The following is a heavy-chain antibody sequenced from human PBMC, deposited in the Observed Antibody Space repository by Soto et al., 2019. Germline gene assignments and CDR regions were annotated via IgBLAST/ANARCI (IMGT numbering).Heavy chain of an antibody. CDR3: GRSGWYIGALDI. Sequence: EVQLVESGGGLVQPGGSLRLSCAASGFTFSSYWMTWVRQAPGKGLEWVANIKEDGSEKYYVDSMKGRFTISRDNAKNSLYLQMNSLRAEDTAVYYCGRSGWYIGALDIWGQGTMVTVSS. V-gene: IGHV3-7*01. D-gene: IGHD6-19*01. J-gene: IGHJ3*02. CDR1: GFTFSSYW. CDR2: IKEDGSEK.